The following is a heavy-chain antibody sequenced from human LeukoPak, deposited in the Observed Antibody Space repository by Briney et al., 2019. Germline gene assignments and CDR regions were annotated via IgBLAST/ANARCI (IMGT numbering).Heavy chain of an antibody. CDR2: IYTGGST. J-gene: IGHJ4*02. V-gene: IGHV3-66*01. D-gene: IGHD5-18*01. CDR1: GFTVSSNY. CDR3: AREKQLWGGFDY. Sequence: QPGGSLRLSCAASGFTVSSNYMSWVRQAPGKGLEWVSVIYTGGSTYYADSVKGRFTISRDISKNTLYLQMNSLRAEDTAVYYCAREKQLWGGFDYWGQGTLVTVSS.